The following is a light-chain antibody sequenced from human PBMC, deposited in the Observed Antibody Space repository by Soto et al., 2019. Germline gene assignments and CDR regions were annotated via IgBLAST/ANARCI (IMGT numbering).Light chain of an antibody. CDR2: GAS. CDR1: QSVSSSN. V-gene: IGKV3-20*01. CDR3: QQYVSSPWT. J-gene: IGKJ1*01. Sequence: EIVLTQSPGTLSLSPGERATLSCRASQSVSSSNLVWYQQKPGQAPTLLIYGASTRATGIPDRFSGSGSGTDFTLTISRLEPEEFAVYFCQQYVSSPWTFGQGTKVEI.